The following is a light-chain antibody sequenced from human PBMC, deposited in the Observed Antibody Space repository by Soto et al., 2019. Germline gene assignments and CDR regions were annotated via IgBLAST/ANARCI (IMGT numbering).Light chain of an antibody. Sequence: EIVMTQSPATLSVSPGERATLSCRASQSVSSNLAWHQQKPGQAPRLLIYGASTRATGIPVRFSGSGSGTEFTLTISSLQSEDFAVYYCQQYNNWPLTFGGGTKVEIK. V-gene: IGKV3-15*01. J-gene: IGKJ4*01. CDR1: QSVSSN. CDR2: GAS. CDR3: QQYNNWPLT.